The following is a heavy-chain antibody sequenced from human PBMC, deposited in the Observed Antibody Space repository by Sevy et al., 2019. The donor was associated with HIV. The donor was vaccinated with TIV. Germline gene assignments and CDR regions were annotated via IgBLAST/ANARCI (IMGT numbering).Heavy chain of an antibody. CDR2: IRNDGSTK. J-gene: IGHJ6*02. Sequence: GGSLRLSCAASGFIFKSYGMHWVRQAPGKGLEWVTFIRNDGSTKYYADSVRGRFTASRDNSKNTLYLQMNSLRPEDRAVYYCVKGPHPAVTTSYALDVWGQGTTVTVSS. CDR3: VKGPHPAVTTSYALDV. V-gene: IGHV3-30*02. CDR1: GFIFKSYG. D-gene: IGHD4-17*01.